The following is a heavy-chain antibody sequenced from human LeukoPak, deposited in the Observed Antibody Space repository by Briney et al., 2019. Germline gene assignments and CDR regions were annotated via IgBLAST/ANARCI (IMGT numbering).Heavy chain of an antibody. Sequence: PGGSPRLSCAASGFTFDNYRMSWVRQAPGKGLEWVSTVNADGGNTYYADSVKGRFTISRDNSKSTLILQMNSLRVEGTALYYCTKRVKYGGTWDHFADWGQGTLVTVSS. CDR1: GFTFDNYR. V-gene: IGHV3-23*01. CDR2: VNADGGNT. D-gene: IGHD1-26*01. CDR3: TKRVKYGGTWDHFAD. J-gene: IGHJ4*02.